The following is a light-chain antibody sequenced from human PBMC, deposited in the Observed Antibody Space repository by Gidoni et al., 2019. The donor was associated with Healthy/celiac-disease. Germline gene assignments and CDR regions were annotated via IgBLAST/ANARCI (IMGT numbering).Light chain of an antibody. V-gene: IGKV4-1*01. Sequence: DIVMTQSPDSLAVSLGERATIHCKSSQSVLYSSNNKNYLSWYQQIPGQPPKLLIYWASTRESGVPDRFSGGGSGTDFTLTISSLQAEDVAVYYCQQYYSTPPTFGQGTKVEIK. CDR3: QQYYSTPPT. J-gene: IGKJ1*01. CDR1: QSVLYSSNNKNY. CDR2: WAS.